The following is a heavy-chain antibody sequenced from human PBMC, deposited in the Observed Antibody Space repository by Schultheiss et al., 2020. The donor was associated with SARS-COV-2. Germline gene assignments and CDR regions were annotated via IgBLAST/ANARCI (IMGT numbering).Heavy chain of an antibody. D-gene: IGHD2-15*01. CDR1: GGSFSGYY. J-gene: IGHJ6*02. V-gene: IGHV4-34*01. CDR3: ARVPYSGDYYYGMDV. CDR2: INHSGST. Sequence: SETLSLTCAVYGGSFSGYYWSWIRQPPGKGLEWIGEINHSGSTNYNPSLKSRVTISVDTSKNQFSLKLSSVTAEDTGVYHCARVPYSGDYYYGMDVWGQGTTVTVSS.